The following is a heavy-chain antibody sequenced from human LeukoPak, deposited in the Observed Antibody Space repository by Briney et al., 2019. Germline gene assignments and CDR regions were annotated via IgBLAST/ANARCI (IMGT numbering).Heavy chain of an antibody. D-gene: IGHD4-11*01. V-gene: IGHV3-48*02. Sequence: GGSLRLSCAASGFTYSRYWMHWVRQVPGKGLEWVSHISSSSTSKYYADSVKGRFTISRDNAKNSLFLQMNSLRDEDTAVYYCARDKDYVNYPFDYWGQGTLVTVSS. CDR1: GFTYSRYW. CDR3: ARDKDYVNYPFDY. J-gene: IGHJ4*02. CDR2: ISSSSTSK.